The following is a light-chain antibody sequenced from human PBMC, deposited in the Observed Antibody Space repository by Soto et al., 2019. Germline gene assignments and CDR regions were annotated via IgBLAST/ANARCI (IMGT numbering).Light chain of an antibody. CDR3: SSFVGRHHVV. J-gene: IGLJ2*01. V-gene: IGLV2-8*01. CDR2: EVT. CDR1: SSDVGGYNY. Sequence: QSALTQPPSASGSPGQSVTISCTGTSSDVGGYNYVSWFQQHPGKAPKLMIYEVTKRPSGVPDRFSGSKSGNTASLTVSGLQAEDEADYYCSSFVGRHHVVSGGGTKLTVL.